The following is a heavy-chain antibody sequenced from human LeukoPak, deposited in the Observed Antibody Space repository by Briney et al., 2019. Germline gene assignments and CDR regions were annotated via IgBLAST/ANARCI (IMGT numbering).Heavy chain of an antibody. CDR3: ARELRDYDFWSGKDYYYGMDV. CDR2: ISAYNGNT. CDR1: VYTLTVYG. J-gene: IGHJ6*02. Sequence: ASVKVSCKASVYTLTVYGISCVRDTPGQGLEWMGWISAYNGNTNYAQKLQGRVTMTTDTSTSTAYMELRSLRSDDTAVYYCARELRDYDFWSGKDYYYGMDVWGQGTTVTVSS. D-gene: IGHD3-3*01. V-gene: IGHV1-18*01.